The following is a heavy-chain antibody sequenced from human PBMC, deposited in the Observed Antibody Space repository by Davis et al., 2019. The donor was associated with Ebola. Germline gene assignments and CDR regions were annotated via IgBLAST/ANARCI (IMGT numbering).Heavy chain of an antibody. V-gene: IGHV4-59*01. CDR1: GGSIGNYY. CDR3: ARDGGWSSFDY. Sequence: PGGSLRLSCTVSGGSIGNYYWSWIRQSPGKGLEWIGYIDNTGNSNYNPSLKSRVTMSVDTSKNEFSLNLQSVTDADTAMYYCARDGGWSSFDYWGRGTLVTVSS. CDR2: IDNTGNS. J-gene: IGHJ4*02. D-gene: IGHD6-19*01.